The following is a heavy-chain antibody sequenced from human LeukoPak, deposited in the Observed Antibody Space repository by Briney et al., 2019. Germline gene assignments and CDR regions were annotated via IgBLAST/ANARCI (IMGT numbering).Heavy chain of an antibody. CDR3: ARKDGGRDGMDV. Sequence: ASVKVSCKASGYTFTDYYMHWVRQAPGPGLEWMGWLNPNTLVTKYAQHFQGRVSMTWDTSISTGYMDLHSLTSDDTAVYYCARKDGGRDGMDVWGQGTTVTVSS. D-gene: IGHD4-23*01. V-gene: IGHV1-2*02. CDR2: LNPNTLVT. CDR1: GYTFTDYY. J-gene: IGHJ6*02.